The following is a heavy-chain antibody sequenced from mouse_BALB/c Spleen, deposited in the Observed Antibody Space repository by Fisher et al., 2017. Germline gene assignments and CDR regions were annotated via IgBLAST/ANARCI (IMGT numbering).Heavy chain of an antibody. V-gene: IGHV1-69*02. CDR3: ARWGLLHAMDY. D-gene: IGHD2-3*01. J-gene: IGHJ4*01. Sequence: KFKGKATLTVDKSSSTAYMQLSSLTSEDSAVYYCARWGLLHAMDYWGQGTSVTVS.